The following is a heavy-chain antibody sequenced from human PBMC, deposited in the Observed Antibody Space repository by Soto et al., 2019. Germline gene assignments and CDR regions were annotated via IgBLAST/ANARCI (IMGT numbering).Heavy chain of an antibody. D-gene: IGHD2-2*01. V-gene: IGHV1-69*01. J-gene: IGHJ6*02. CDR2: IIPIPGTA. Sequence: QVQLVQSGAEVKKPGSSVKVSCKASGGTFGSYAISWVRQAPGQGLEWMGGIIPIPGTANYAQKFQGRVTIAAAESTSTAYMALSSLRSEDTAVYYCARSQGSSTSLEIYYYYYYGMDVWGQGTTVTVSS. CDR3: ARSQGSSTSLEIYYYYYYGMDV. CDR1: GGTFGSYA.